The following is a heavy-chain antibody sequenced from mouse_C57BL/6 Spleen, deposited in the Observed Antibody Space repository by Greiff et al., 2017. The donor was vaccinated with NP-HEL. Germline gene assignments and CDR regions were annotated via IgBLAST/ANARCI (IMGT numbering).Heavy chain of an antibody. CDR3: ARSTTVVATRGYYFDY. CDR1: GYTFTSYW. J-gene: IGHJ2*01. V-gene: IGHV1-72*01. D-gene: IGHD1-1*01. Sequence: QVQLQQPGAELVKPGASVKLSCKASGYTFTSYWMHWVKQRPGRGLEWIGRIDPNSGGTKYNEKFKSKATLTVDKPSRTAYMQLSSLTSEDSAVYYCARSTTVVATRGYYFDYWGQGTTLTVSS. CDR2: IDPNSGGT.